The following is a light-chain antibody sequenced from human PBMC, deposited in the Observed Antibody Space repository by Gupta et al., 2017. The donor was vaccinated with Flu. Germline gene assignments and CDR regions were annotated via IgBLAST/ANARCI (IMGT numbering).Light chain of an antibody. CDR2: GAS. CDR1: QSIANN. Sequence: PAALSVSPGESATLSCRASQSIANNLAGFQQRPGQAPRLLIYGASTRGTAIPARCSGSGSGTEFTLTITSLQSEDFAVYYCQQYHNWSMTFGPGTKVEVK. V-gene: IGKV3-15*01. J-gene: IGKJ1*01. CDR3: QQYHNWSMT.